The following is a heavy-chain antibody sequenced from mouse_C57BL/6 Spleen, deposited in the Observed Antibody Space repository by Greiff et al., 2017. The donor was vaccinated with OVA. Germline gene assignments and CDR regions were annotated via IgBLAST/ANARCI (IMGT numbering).Heavy chain of an antibody. D-gene: IGHD2-1*01. CDR3: ARRNYDAMDY. CDR1: GYTFTGYW. V-gene: IGHV1-9*01. CDR2: ILPGSGST. Sequence: QVQLQQSGAELMKPGASVKLSCKATGYTFTGYWIEWVKQRPGHGLEWIGEILPGSGSTNDNEKFKGKATFTADTSSNTAYMQLSSLTTEDSAIYYCARRNYDAMDYWGQGTSVTVSS. J-gene: IGHJ4*01.